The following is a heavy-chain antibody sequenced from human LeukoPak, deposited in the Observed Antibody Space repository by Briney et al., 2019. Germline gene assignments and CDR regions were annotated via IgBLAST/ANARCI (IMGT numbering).Heavy chain of an antibody. CDR1: GYTLTELS. J-gene: IGHJ3*02. V-gene: IGHV1-24*01. Sequence: ASVKVSCKVSGYTLTELSMHWVRQAPGKGLEWMGGFDPEDGETIYAQKFQGRVTMTEDTSTDTAHMELSSLRSEDTAVYYCATYRFLGRPDAFDIWGQGTMVTVSS. CDR2: FDPEDGET. CDR3: ATYRFLGRPDAFDI. D-gene: IGHD3-16*02.